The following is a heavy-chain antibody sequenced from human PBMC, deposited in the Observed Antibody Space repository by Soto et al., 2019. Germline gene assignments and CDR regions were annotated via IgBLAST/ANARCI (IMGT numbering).Heavy chain of an antibody. D-gene: IGHD6-13*01. CDR3: AHAGNNAPAGFYFDF. J-gene: IGHJ4*02. CDR1: GFSLCTSGVH. V-gene: IGHV2-5*02. Sequence: HITLKESGPTLVKPTQTLTLTCTFSGFSLCTSGVHVGWIRQPPGKALEWLALIYWDDDKGYSPYLKNRLTITNDTAKNQVVLTMTNMDPVDTATYYCAHAGNNAPAGFYFDFWGQGALVTVS. CDR2: IYWDDDK.